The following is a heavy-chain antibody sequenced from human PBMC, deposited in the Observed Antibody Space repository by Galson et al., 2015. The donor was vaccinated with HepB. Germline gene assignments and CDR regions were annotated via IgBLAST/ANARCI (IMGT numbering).Heavy chain of an antibody. CDR3: ARHWSWYYGLDV. CDR1: GGSISSYY. J-gene: IGHJ6*02. CDR2: IYYSGST. V-gene: IGHV4-59*08. D-gene: IGHD2-8*02. Sequence: LSLTCTVSGGSISSYYWSWIRQPPGKGLEWIGYIYYSGSTNYNPSLESRVTISVDTSKKQFSLKLSSVTAADTAVYYCARHWSWYYGLDVWGQGTTVTVSS.